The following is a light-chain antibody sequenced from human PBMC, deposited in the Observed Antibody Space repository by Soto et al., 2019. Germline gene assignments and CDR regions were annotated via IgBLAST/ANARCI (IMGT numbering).Light chain of an antibody. CDR2: DAS. Sequence: IVLTQSPATLSLWPGETDILSCRASQTVSSYRSWYQHKPGQAPRLLIYDASKSAPGIPARFSGSGSGTDFSLTISSLEPEDFAVYYCQQRSTSITFGQGTRLEIE. V-gene: IGKV3-11*01. CDR1: QTVSSY. CDR3: QQRSTSIT. J-gene: IGKJ5*01.